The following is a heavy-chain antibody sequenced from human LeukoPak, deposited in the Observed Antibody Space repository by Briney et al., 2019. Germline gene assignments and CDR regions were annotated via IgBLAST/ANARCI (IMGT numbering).Heavy chain of an antibody. CDR3: ARDGRRGGYYFDF. CDR2: LYHSGST. CDR1: GYSISSGYY. J-gene: IGHJ4*02. V-gene: IGHV4-38-2*02. Sequence: SETLSLTCTVSGYSISSGYYWGWIRQPPGQRLEWIGSLYHSGSTYYNPSLKSRVTISIDTSKNQFSLNLTSVTAAGTAVYYCARDGRRGGYYFDFWGQGSLVTVYS. D-gene: IGHD3-3*01.